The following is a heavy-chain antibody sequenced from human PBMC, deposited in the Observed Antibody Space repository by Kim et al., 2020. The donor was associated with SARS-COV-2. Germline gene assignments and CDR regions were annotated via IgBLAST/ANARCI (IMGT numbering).Heavy chain of an antibody. CDR1: GFTFSSYW. CDR3: ARDRDYGSGSEGWFDP. J-gene: IGHJ5*02. CDR2: IKQDGSEK. V-gene: IGHV3-7*03. D-gene: IGHD3-10*01. Sequence: GGSLRLSCAASGFTFSSYWMSWVRQAPGKGLEWVANIKQDGSEKYYVDSVKGRFTISRDNAKNSLYLQMNSLRAEDTAVYYCARDRDYGSGSEGWFDPWGQGALVTVSS.